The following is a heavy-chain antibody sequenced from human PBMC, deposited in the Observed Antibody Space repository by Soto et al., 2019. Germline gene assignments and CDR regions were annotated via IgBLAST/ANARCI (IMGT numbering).Heavy chain of an antibody. CDR2: INPNSGGT. D-gene: IGHD6-19*01. Sequence: VASVKVSCKASGYTFTGYYMHWVRQAPGQGLEWMGWINPNSGGTNYAQKFQGWVTMTRDTSISTAYMELSRLRSDDTAVYYCATGSSGWEDGMDVWGQGTTVTVSS. CDR1: GYTFTGYY. V-gene: IGHV1-2*04. J-gene: IGHJ6*02. CDR3: ATGSSGWEDGMDV.